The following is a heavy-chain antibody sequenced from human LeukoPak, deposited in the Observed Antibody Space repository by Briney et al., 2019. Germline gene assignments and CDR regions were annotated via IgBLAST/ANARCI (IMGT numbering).Heavy chain of an antibody. Sequence: GGSLRLSCAASGFTFSSYDMNWVRQAPGKGLEWVSYISRSSSTIYYADSVKGRFTTSRDNAKNSLYLQMNSLRAEDTAVYYCARDVTMIRGVIGDSWGQGTLVTVSS. CDR3: ARDVTMIRGVIGDS. CDR1: GFTFSSYD. J-gene: IGHJ4*02. CDR2: ISRSSSTI. V-gene: IGHV3-48*01. D-gene: IGHD3-10*01.